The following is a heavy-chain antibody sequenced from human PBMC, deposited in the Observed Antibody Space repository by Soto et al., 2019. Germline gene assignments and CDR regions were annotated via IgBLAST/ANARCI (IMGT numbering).Heavy chain of an antibody. CDR2: INAGNGNT. V-gene: IGHV1-3*01. CDR3: ARLSRYGYGPFDY. J-gene: IGHJ4*02. CDR1: GYTFTSYA. Sequence: QVQLVQSGAEVKKPGASVKVSCKASGYTFTSYAMHWVRQAPGQRLEWMGWINAGNGNTKYSQKFQGRVTITRDTSASTAYMELSSLRSEDTAVYYCARLSRYGYGPFDYWGQGTLVTVSS. D-gene: IGHD5-18*01.